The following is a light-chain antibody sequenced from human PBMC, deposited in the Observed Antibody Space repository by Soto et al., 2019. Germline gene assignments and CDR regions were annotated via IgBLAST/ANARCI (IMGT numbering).Light chain of an antibody. V-gene: IGKV1-6*01. Sequence: AIQMTQSPSSLSASVGDRVTITCRASQGIRNDLSWFQQKPGKAPKLLIYAASTLQSGVPSRFSGSGSGTDFTLTISSLQPEDFATYYCLQDYDFWTFGQGTKVEIK. CDR2: AAS. CDR1: QGIRND. CDR3: LQDYDFWT. J-gene: IGKJ1*01.